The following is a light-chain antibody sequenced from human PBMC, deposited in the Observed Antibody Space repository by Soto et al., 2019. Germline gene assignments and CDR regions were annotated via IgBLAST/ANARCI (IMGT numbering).Light chain of an antibody. Sequence: IQLTQSPSSLSASGGDRVTITCRASQGIGSNLAWYLQKPGEAPKLLVYGASTLQGGVPSRLSGSGSGTLFTLTITSLQPEDFATYFCQQSNSYPLTFGGGTKVEI. CDR3: QQSNSYPLT. V-gene: IGKV1-9*01. CDR2: GAS. CDR1: QGIGSN. J-gene: IGKJ4*01.